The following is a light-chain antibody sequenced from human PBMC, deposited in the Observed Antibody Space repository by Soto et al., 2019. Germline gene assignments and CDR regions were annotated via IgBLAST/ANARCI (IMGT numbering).Light chain of an antibody. Sequence: EIVLTQSPATLSLSPGERAPLSCRASQSVSSYLAWYQQKPGQAPRLLIYDASNRATGIPARSSGSGSGTDFTLTISSLEPEEFAVYYCQQRSNWSITVGQGTRLEIK. J-gene: IGKJ5*01. CDR1: QSVSSY. CDR2: DAS. V-gene: IGKV3-11*01. CDR3: QQRSNWSIT.